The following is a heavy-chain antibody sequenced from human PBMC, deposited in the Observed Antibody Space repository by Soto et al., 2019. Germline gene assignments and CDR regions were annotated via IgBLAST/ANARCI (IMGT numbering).Heavy chain of an antibody. CDR2: TYHSGNP. D-gene: IGHD3-16*02. J-gene: IGHJ5*02. CDR3: ARGPRYDYVWGSYRPRWFDP. V-gene: IGHV4-30-2*01. CDR1: GDTISTGGYT. Sequence: SETLSLTCDVSGDTISTGGYTWAWIRQPPGEALEWIGHTYHSGNPYYNPSLKSRVIISVDRSKNQFSLKVRSVTAADTAVYYCARGPRYDYVWGSYRPRWFDPWGQGTLVTVSS.